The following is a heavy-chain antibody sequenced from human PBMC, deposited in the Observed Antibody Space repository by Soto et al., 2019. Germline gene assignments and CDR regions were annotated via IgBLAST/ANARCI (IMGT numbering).Heavy chain of an antibody. CDR3: ARGGPTGGSYKYNWFDP. CDR1: GGSISSGDYY. Sequence: QVQLQESGPGLVKPSQTLSLTCTVSGGSISSGDYYWSWIRQPPGKGLEWIGYIYYSGSTYYNPSLKSRVTISVDTSKNHFSLKLSSVTAADTAVYYCARGGPTGGSYKYNWFDPWGQGTLVTVSS. CDR2: IYYSGST. V-gene: IGHV4-30-4*01. D-gene: IGHD2-15*01. J-gene: IGHJ5*02.